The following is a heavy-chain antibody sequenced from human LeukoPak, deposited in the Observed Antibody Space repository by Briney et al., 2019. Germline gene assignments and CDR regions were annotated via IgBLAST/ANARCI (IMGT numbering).Heavy chain of an antibody. J-gene: IGHJ6*03. V-gene: IGHV5-51*01. CDR2: YPDDSNP. Sequence: YPDDSNPIYGPSFQAQVTISADKSINPASLEWSSLKASDTAIYYCARQGAAGKYYYYYMDVWGKGTTVTVSS. D-gene: IGHD6-13*01. CDR3: ARQGAAGKYYYYYMDV.